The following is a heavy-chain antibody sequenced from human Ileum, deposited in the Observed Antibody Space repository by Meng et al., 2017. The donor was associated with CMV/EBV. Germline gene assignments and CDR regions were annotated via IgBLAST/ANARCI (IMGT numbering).Heavy chain of an antibody. D-gene: IGHD3-10*01. V-gene: IGHV3-74*01. J-gene: IGHJ4*02. CDR3: ARDIHYSFDY. CDR1: GFTFSDFW. Sequence: DVELVESGVGYVKPGGCLRSSCAAFGFTFSDFWIYWVRQAPGKGLVWVSAISTDEPHTHYADSVKGRFTISRDNAKNTVYLQMNSLRAEDTAVYYCARDIHYSFDYWGQGALVTVSS. CDR2: ISTDEPHT.